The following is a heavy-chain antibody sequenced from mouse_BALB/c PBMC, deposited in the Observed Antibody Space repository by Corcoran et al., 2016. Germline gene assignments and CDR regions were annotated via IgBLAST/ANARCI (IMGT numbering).Heavy chain of an antibody. V-gene: IGHV14-3*02. CDR1: GFNIKDTY. D-gene: IGHD4-1*01. CDR3: ANWDWYFDV. Sequence: EVQLQQSGAELVKPGASVKLSCTASGFNIKDTYMHWVKQRPEHGLEWIGRIDPANGNTKYDPKFQGKATITADTSSNTAYLQLSGLTSEDTAVYYCANWDWYFDVWGAGTTVTVSS. CDR2: IDPANGNT. J-gene: IGHJ1*01.